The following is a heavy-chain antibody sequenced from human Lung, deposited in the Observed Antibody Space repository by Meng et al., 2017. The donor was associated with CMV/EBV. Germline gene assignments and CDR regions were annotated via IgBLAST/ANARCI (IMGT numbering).Heavy chain of an antibody. CDR3: ARDHDLDTAMVVGGCDP. J-gene: IGHJ5*02. D-gene: IGHD5-18*01. V-gene: IGHV1-2*02. CDR2: INPNSGGT. Sequence: ASVKVSCKASGYTFTGYYMHWVRQAPGQGLEWMGWINPNSGGTNYAQKFQGRVTMTRDTSISTAYMELSRLRSDDTAVYYCARDHDLDTAMVVGGCDPWGQGTLVTVSS. CDR1: GYTFTGYY.